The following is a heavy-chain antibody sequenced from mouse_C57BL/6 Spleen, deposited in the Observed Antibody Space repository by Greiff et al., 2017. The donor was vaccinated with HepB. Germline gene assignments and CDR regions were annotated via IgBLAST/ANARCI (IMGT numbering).Heavy chain of an antibody. Sequence: EVKVVESGGGLVKPGGSLKLSCAASGFTFSDYGMHWVRQAPEKGLEWVAYISSGSSTIYYADTVKGRFTISRDNAKNTLFLQMTSLRSEDTAMYYCARGRFITTVVAPNAMDYWGQGTSVTVSS. D-gene: IGHD1-1*01. CDR1: GFTFSDYG. J-gene: IGHJ4*01. CDR2: ISSGSSTI. CDR3: ARGRFITTVVAPNAMDY. V-gene: IGHV5-17*01.